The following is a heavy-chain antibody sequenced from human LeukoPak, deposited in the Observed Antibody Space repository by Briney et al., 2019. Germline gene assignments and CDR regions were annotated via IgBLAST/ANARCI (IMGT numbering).Heavy chain of an antibody. V-gene: IGHV1-69*06. J-gene: IGHJ5*02. D-gene: IGHD4-17*01. CDR2: IIPIFATA. CDR3: ARGSQEYGANWFDP. Sequence: SVKVSCKASGFTFITYGFGWARQAPGQGLEWMGGIIPIFATANYAQKFQGRVTITADTSTSTAYMELSSLRSEDTAVYYCARGSQEYGANWFDPWGQGTLVTVSS. CDR1: GFTFITYG.